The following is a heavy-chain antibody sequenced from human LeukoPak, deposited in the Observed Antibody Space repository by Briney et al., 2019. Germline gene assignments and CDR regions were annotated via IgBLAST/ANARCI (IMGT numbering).Heavy chain of an antibody. CDR3: ARLDYDLLCDY. CDR1: GGSFSGYY. Sequence: SVTLSLTCAVYGGSFSGYYWSWIRQPPGKGLEWIGEMNHSGRPNYNPSLKSRVTVSVDTSKNQFSLKLSSVTAADTAVYYCARLDYDLLCDYWGQGTLVTVS. D-gene: IGHD4-17*01. V-gene: IGHV4-34*01. J-gene: IGHJ4*02. CDR2: MNHSGRP.